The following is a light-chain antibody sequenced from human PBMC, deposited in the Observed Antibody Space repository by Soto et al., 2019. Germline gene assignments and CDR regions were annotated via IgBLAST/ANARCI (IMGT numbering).Light chain of an antibody. Sequence: EIVLTQSPCTLSLSPGEKATLSCRASQSVSSRSLAWYQQKPGQAPRLLISGASSRAADIPDRFSGSGSGTDFTLTINRLEPEDFAVYYCQQYGSSPGTCGQGTKWIS. CDR2: GAS. CDR3: QQYGSSPGT. V-gene: IGKV3-20*01. CDR1: QSVSSRS. J-gene: IGKJ1*01.